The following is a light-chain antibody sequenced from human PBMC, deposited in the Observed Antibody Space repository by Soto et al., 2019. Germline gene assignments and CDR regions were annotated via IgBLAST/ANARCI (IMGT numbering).Light chain of an antibody. CDR3: QQVESYPST. CDR2: AAS. CDR1: QGIRSF. V-gene: IGKV1-9*01. J-gene: IGKJ4*01. Sequence: IQLTQTPSSLSASVGDRVTITCRASQGIRSFLAWYQQKPGKAPKXLIYAASSLQSGVPSRFSVSGFGTDFTITIPSLQPEDGETYDGQQVESYPSTFGGGTKVDIK.